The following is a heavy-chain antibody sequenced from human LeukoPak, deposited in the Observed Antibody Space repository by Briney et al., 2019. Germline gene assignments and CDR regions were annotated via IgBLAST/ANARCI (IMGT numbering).Heavy chain of an antibody. D-gene: IGHD1-1*01. CDR3: ARDQENWNDGIIRFDP. Sequence: SQTLSLTCAISGDSVSSNSAAWNWIRQSPSRGLEWLGRTYYRSKWYNDYAVSVKSRITINPDTSKNQFSLQLNSVTPEDTAVYYCARDQENWNDGIIRFDPWGQGTLVTVSS. J-gene: IGHJ5*02. CDR2: TYYRSKWYN. V-gene: IGHV6-1*01. CDR1: GDSVSSNSAA.